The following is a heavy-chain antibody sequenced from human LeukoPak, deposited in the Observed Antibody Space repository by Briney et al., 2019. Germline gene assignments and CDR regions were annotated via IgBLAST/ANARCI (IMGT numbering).Heavy chain of an antibody. V-gene: IGHV4-59*01. CDR2: VYYSGST. J-gene: IGHJ4*02. CDR3: AGDSWGVDY. D-gene: IGHD3-16*01. CDR1: GGSISSYY. Sequence: SETLSLTCTVSGGSISSYYWNWIRQPPGKGLEWIGSVYYSGSTNYNPSLKSRVTISVDTSKNQFSLKLSSVTAADTAVYYCAGDSWGVDYWGQGTLVTVSS.